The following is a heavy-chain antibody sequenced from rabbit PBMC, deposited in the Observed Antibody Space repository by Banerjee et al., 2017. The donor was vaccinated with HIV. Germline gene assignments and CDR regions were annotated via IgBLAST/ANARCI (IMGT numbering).Heavy chain of an antibody. D-gene: IGHD1-1*01. V-gene: IGHV1S40*01. CDR1: EFSFSSSYW. CDR3: ARDANDYYVYFVL. Sequence: QSLEESGGDLVKPGASLTLTCTASEFSFSSSYWICWVRQAPGKGLEWIACIVTGSSGTTYYASWAKGRFTISEPSSTTVTLQMTGLTAADTATYFCARDANDYYVYFVLWGQGTLVTVS. CDR2: IVTGSSGTT. J-gene: IGHJ4*01.